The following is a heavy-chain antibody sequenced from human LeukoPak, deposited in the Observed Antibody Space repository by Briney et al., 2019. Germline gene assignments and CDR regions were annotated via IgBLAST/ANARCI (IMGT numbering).Heavy chain of an antibody. CDR3: ARATIFGWFDP. Sequence: GGSLRLSCAASGFTFSSYSMNWVRQAPGKGLDWVSSISSSSSYIYYADSVKGRFTISRDNAKNSLYLQMNSLRAEDTAAYYCARATIFGWFDPWGQGTLVTVSS. D-gene: IGHD3-9*01. V-gene: IGHV3-21*01. CDR2: ISSSSSYI. J-gene: IGHJ5*02. CDR1: GFTFSSYS.